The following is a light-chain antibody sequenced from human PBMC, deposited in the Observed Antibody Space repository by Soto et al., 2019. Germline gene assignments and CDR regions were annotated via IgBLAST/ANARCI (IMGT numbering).Light chain of an antibody. V-gene: IGKV2-30*01. Sequence: DVDMTQSPLSLPVTLGQPASISCRSSQSLVYSDRNTYLNWFQQRPGQSPRRLIYAVSNRESGVPDRFSSSESGIDFSLKISRMEAEDVGVYYRMQGTHCPWTFGQGTKVEIK. CDR1: QSLVYSDRNTY. CDR2: AVS. J-gene: IGKJ1*01. CDR3: MQGTHCPWT.